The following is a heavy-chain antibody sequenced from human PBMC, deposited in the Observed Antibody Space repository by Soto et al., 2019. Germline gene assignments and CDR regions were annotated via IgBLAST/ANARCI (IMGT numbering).Heavy chain of an antibody. CDR2: ISAYNGNT. CDR1: GYTFTSYG. D-gene: IGHD1-26*01. Sequence: RASVKVSCKASGYTFTSYGISWVRQAPGQGLEWMGWISAYNGNTNYAQKLQGRVTMTTDTSTSTAYMELRSLRSDDTAVYYCARDLRLVGATHFPYYNYYYGMDVWGQGTTVTVSS. V-gene: IGHV1-18*04. J-gene: IGHJ6*02. CDR3: ARDLRLVGATHFPYYNYYYGMDV.